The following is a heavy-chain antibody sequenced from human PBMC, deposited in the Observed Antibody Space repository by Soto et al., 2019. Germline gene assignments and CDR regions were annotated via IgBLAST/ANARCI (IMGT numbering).Heavy chain of an antibody. V-gene: IGHV4-59*01. CDR1: GGSISSYY. CDR3: ARDLWGYCGTDCYPLDV. CDR2: IYYSGST. J-gene: IGHJ6*02. D-gene: IGHD2-21*02. Sequence: SETLCHPCTVSGGSISSYYWSWIRQPPGKGLEWIGYIYYSGSTNYNPSLKSRVTISVDTSKNQFSLKLNSVTAADTAVYYCARDLWGYCGTDCYPLDVWGQGTTVT.